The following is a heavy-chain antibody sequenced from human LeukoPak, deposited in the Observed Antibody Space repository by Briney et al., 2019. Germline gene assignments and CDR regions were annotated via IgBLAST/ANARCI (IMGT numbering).Heavy chain of an antibody. CDR2: ISSSSSYI. CDR1: GFTFSSYS. CDR3: ARVGSGYDYEAFDI. Sequence: GRSLRLSCAASGFTFSSYSMNWVRQAPGKGLEWVSSISSSSSYIYYADSVKGRFTISRDNAKNSLYLQMNSLRAEDTAVYYCARVGSGYDYEAFDIWGQGTMVTVSS. J-gene: IGHJ3*02. V-gene: IGHV3-21*01. D-gene: IGHD5-12*01.